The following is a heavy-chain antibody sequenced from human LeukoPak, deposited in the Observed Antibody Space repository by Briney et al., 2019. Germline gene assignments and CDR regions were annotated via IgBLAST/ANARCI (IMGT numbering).Heavy chain of an antibody. V-gene: IGHV3-30*18. CDR2: ISYDGSNK. CDR3: AKDPRITIFGVATLEANWFDP. CDR1: AFSFNNYG. D-gene: IGHD3-3*01. J-gene: IGHJ5*02. Sequence: GGSLRLSCAASAFSFNNYGMHWVRQAPGKGLDWVAFISYDGSNKYYADSVRGRFAISRDNSKNTLYLQMNSLRAEDTAVYYCAKDPRITIFGVATLEANWFDPWGQGTLVTVSS.